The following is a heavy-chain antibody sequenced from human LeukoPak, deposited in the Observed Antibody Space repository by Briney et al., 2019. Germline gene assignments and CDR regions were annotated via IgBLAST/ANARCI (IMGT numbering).Heavy chain of an antibody. Sequence: SETLSLTCTVSGGSISSGHYYWSWIRQHPGKGLEWIGYIYYSGSTYYNPSLKSRVTISVDTSKNQFSLMLSYVTAADTAAYYCARDAPDYSFDFWGQGTLVTVSS. J-gene: IGHJ4*02. V-gene: IGHV4-31*03. D-gene: IGHD4-11*01. CDR3: ARDAPDYSFDF. CDR2: IYYSGST. CDR1: GGSISSGHYY.